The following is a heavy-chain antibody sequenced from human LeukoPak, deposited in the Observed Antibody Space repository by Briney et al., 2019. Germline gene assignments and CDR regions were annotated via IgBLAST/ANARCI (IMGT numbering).Heavy chain of an antibody. Sequence: GESLKISCKGSGYSFTSYWIGWVRQMPGKGLEWKGIIYPGDSDTRYSPSFQGQVTISADKSISTAYLQWSSLKASDTAMYYCARHHTAMVKKVYYYYYYMDVWGKGTTVTVSS. J-gene: IGHJ6*03. D-gene: IGHD5-18*01. V-gene: IGHV5-51*01. CDR2: IYPGDSDT. CDR1: GYSFTSYW. CDR3: ARHHTAMVKKVYYYYYYMDV.